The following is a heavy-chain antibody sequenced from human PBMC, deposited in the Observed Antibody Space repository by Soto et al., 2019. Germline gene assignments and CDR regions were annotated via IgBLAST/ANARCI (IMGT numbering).Heavy chain of an antibody. CDR1: GFTFSIYA. V-gene: IGHV3-9*01. Sequence: GGSLRLSCADSGFTFSIYAMHWVRQAPGKGLEWVSSISWNGDTIGYADPVKGRFVISRDNAKNSLDLQMNGLRSEDTAIYYCVKGRAPGSYYYYGLDVWGQGTTVTVSS. CDR2: ISWNGDTI. CDR3: VKGRAPGSYYYYGLDV. J-gene: IGHJ6*02. D-gene: IGHD3-10*01.